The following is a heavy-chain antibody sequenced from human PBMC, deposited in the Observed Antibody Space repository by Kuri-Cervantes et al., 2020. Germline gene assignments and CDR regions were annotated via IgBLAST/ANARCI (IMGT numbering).Heavy chain of an antibody. V-gene: IGHV3-30*02. J-gene: IGHJ3*02. Sequence: GESLKISCAASGFTFRSYGMHWVRQAPGKGLEWVAFIHYDGINKYYVDSVKGRFTISRDNSKNTLYLQMNSLRAEDTAVYYCAREVYDHDTFDIWGQGTMVTVSS. CDR1: GFTFRSYG. CDR2: IHYDGINK. D-gene: IGHD3-22*01. CDR3: AREVYDHDTFDI.